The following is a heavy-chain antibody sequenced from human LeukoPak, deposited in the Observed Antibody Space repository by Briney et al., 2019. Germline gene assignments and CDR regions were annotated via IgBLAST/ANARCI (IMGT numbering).Heavy chain of an antibody. J-gene: IGHJ4*02. CDR2: IKYDGGT. CDR3: VRDLNY. CDR1: GFTFSSYW. Sequence: PGGSLRLFCVASGFTFSSYWMNWVRQAPGKGLVWVSRIKYDGGTSYADSVKGRFTISRDNAKNTLYLQMNSLRAEDSAMYYCVRDLNYWGQGTLVTVSS. D-gene: IGHD3-9*01. V-gene: IGHV3-74*01.